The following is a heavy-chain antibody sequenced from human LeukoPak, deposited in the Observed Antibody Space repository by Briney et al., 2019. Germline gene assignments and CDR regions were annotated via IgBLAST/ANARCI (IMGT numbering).Heavy chain of an antibody. Sequence: GGSLRLSCGASGFTFSSYWMHWVRQAPGKGLVWISRINSDGSTTSYADSVKGRFTIPRDNAKNTLYLQMNSLRAEDTAVYYCARGNYYGQDYWGQGTLVTVSS. CDR2: INSDGSTT. D-gene: IGHD3-10*01. CDR3: ARGNYYGQDY. CDR1: GFTFSSYW. V-gene: IGHV3-74*01. J-gene: IGHJ4*02.